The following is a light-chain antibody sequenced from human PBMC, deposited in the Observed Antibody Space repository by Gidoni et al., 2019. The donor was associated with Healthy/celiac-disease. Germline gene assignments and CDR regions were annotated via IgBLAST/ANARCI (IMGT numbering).Light chain of an antibody. V-gene: IGKV3-15*01. CDR1: QTVSSN. CDR3: QQGKT. Sequence: EIVMTQAPATLSVSPGERATLSCRASQTVSSNLAWYQQKPGQAPRLLIYGASTRATGIPARFSGSGSGTEFTLTISSLQSEDFAVYYCQQGKTFGQGTKVEIK. CDR2: GAS. J-gene: IGKJ1*01.